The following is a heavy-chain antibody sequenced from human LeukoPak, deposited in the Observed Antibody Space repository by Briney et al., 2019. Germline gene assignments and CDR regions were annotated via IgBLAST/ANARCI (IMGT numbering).Heavy chain of an antibody. D-gene: IGHD6-13*01. V-gene: IGHV3-15*01. CDR1: GFTFSNAW. CDR3: TTELAAAGTGEEDYYYYGMDV. J-gene: IGHJ6*02. CDR2: IKSKTDGGTT. Sequence: PGGSLRLSCAASGFTFSNAWMSWVRQAPGKGLEWVGRIKSKTDGGTTDYAAPVKGRFTISRDDSKNTLYLQMNSLKTEDTAVYYCTTELAAAGTGEEDYYYYGMDVWGQGTTVTVSS.